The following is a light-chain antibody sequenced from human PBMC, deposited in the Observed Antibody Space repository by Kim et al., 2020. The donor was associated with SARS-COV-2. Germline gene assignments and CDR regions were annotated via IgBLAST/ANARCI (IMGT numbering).Light chain of an antibody. CDR1: SSDVGGYKY. CDR3: SSYTSRNTYV. V-gene: IGLV2-14*01. CDR2: DVA. J-gene: IGLJ1*01. Sequence: QSALTQPASVSGSPGQSITISCTGTSSDVGGYKYVHWYQQHPGKAPKLMIYDVAERPSGVSNRFSGSKSGNTASLTISGLQAEDEADYYCSSYTSRNTYVFGSGTKVTVL.